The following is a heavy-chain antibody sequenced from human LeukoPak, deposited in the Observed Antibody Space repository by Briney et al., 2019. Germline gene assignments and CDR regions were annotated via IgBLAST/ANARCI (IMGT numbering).Heavy chain of an antibody. CDR3: ARDPDYYDR. D-gene: IGHD3-22*01. Sequence: GGSLRLSCAASGFTFNIYNMNWVRQAPGKGLEWVSSISSSSRFIYYADSVKGRFTISRDNAQNSLYLQMNSLGVEDTAVYYCARDPDYYDRWGQGTLVTVSS. CDR2: ISSSSRFI. V-gene: IGHV3-21*01. J-gene: IGHJ4*02. CDR1: GFTFNIYN.